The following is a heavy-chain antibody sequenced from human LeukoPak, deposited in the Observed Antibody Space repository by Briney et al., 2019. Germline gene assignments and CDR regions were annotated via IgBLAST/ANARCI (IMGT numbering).Heavy chain of an antibody. J-gene: IGHJ3*02. V-gene: IGHV3-11*05. D-gene: IGHD3-10*01. Sequence: GGSLRLSCAASGFTFSDFSLTWIRQAPGKGLEWVSYITDSSPYTNYADSVKGRYKGRYTISRDNAKNSVYLQMNSLRAEDTAVYYCAKDSLGGYYGSGSYYNSDDAFDIWGQGTMVTVSS. CDR1: GFTFSDFS. CDR3: AKDSLGGYYGSGSYYNSDDAFDI. CDR2: ITDSSPYT.